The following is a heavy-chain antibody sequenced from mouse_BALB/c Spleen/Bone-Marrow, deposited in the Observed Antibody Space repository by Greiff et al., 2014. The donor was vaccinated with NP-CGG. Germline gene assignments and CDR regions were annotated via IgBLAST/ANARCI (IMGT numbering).Heavy chain of an antibody. CDR2: ISSGSSTI. CDR3: ASSPYGYFDY. CDR1: GFTFSSFG. Sequence: EVHLVESGGGLVQPGGSRKLSCAASGFTFSSFGMHWVRQAPEKGLEWVAYISSGSSTIYYADTVKGRFTISRDNPKNTLFPQMTSLRSEDTAMYYCASSPYGYFDYWGQGTTLTVSS. V-gene: IGHV5-17*02. D-gene: IGHD1-1*01. J-gene: IGHJ2*01.